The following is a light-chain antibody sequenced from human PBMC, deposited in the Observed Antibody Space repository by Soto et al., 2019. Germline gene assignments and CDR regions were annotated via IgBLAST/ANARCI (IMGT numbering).Light chain of an antibody. CDR3: QLWDSSSDHSYV. V-gene: IGLV3-21*04. J-gene: IGLJ1*01. CDR1: NIGVKS. Sequence: SYELTQPPSVSVAPGKTATITCGGNNIGVKSVHWYQQKPGQAPVLVMYFDNDRPSGIPERFSGSNSGNTATLTISRVEAGDEGDYYCQLWDSSSDHSYVFGTGTKLTVL. CDR2: FDN.